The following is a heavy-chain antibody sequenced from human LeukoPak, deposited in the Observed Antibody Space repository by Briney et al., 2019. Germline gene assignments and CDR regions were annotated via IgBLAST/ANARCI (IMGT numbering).Heavy chain of an antibody. Sequence: PGGSLRLSCAASGFTFSSYAMNWVRQAPGKGLEWVSSISSSSSYIYYGDSVKGRFTISRDNARNSLYLQMNSLRAEDTAVYYCARQGKAVAGGFDSWGQGTLVTVSS. V-gene: IGHV3-21*01. CDR2: ISSSSSYI. J-gene: IGHJ4*02. CDR3: ARQGKAVAGGFDS. D-gene: IGHD6-19*01. CDR1: GFTFSSYA.